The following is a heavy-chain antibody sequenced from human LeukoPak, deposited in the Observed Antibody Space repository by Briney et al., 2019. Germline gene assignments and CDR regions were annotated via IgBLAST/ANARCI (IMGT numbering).Heavy chain of an antibody. CDR3: ARDGYTGSWYYGMDV. V-gene: IGHV1-18*01. Sequence: ASVKVSCKASGYTFTNYDISWVRQAPGQGLEWMGWISVYNGNANYAQKLQGRVTMTTDTSTSTAYMELRSLRSDDTAVYYCARDGYTGSWYYGMDVWGQGTTVTVSS. D-gene: IGHD6-13*01. CDR2: ISVYNGNA. J-gene: IGHJ6*02. CDR1: GYTFTNYD.